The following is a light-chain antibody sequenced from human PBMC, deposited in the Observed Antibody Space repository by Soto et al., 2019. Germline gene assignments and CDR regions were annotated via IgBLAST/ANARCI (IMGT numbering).Light chain of an antibody. CDR3: QQYHDWPPWT. Sequence: EIVMTQSPATLSVSPGEIATLSSRASQSVNTNFAWYEHKPGQAPRLLNNGASTRASGVPARFSGSGSGTEFTLIICSLQSEDFAVYYCQQYHDWPPWTFGQGTKVDIK. J-gene: IGKJ1*01. CDR2: GAS. CDR1: QSVNTN. V-gene: IGKV3-15*01.